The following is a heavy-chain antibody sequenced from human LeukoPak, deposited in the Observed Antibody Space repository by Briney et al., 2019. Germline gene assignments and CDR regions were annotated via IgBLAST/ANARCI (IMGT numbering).Heavy chain of an antibody. CDR2: DYYSGSS. J-gene: IGHJ5*02. CDR1: GGSITDYY. D-gene: IGHD1-26*01. Sequence: SETLSLTCTVSGGSITDYYWGWIRQPPGKGLEWIGYDYYSGSSNYNPSLKSRVTISVDTSKNQFSLKLSSVTAADTAVYYCARDPGGDWFDPWGQGTLVTVSS. V-gene: IGHV4-59*12. CDR3: ARDPGGDWFDP.